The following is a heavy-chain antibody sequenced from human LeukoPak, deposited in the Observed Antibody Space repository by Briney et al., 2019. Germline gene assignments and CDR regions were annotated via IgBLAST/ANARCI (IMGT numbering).Heavy chain of an antibody. J-gene: IGHJ4*02. CDR1: GFTFDEYA. CDR3: AKARRTGTHYSDFDY. Sequence: GGSLRLSCAASGFTFDEYAMYWVRQAPGKGLDWVSLISGDGATTSYADSVKGRFTVSRDNSGNSLHLQMESLRAEDTAFYYCAKARRTGTHYSDFDYWGQGTLVTVSS. CDR2: ISGDGATT. V-gene: IGHV3-43*02. D-gene: IGHD3/OR15-3a*01.